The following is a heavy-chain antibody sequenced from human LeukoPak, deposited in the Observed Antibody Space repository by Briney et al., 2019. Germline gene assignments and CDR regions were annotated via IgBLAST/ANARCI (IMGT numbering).Heavy chain of an antibody. D-gene: IGHD5-12*01. V-gene: IGHV3-53*01. CDR2: MYSGGDT. CDR1: WFTASSNY. Sequence: GGSLRPSCAASWFTASSNYMSWVRQAPGKGVEWVSVMYSGGDTYYADSVKGRFTMSRDNSKNTLYLQMNNLRAEDTAVYYCAGTLYSGYGLGSLGAFDIWGQGRMVSVSS. CDR3: AGTLYSGYGLGSLGAFDI. J-gene: IGHJ3*02.